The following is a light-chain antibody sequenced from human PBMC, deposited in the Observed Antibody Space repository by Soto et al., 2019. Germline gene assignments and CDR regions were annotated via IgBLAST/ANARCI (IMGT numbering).Light chain of an antibody. CDR3: QQYNDWPPST. Sequence: EIVMTQSPATLSVSPGERATLSCRASQSITNNLAWYQQKPGQAPRLIIYGASTRATAIPARFSGSGFGTEFTLTISSLQSEDFAVYYCQQYNDWPPSTLGQGTKVEI. CDR2: GAS. CDR1: QSITNN. J-gene: IGKJ2*01. V-gene: IGKV3-15*01.